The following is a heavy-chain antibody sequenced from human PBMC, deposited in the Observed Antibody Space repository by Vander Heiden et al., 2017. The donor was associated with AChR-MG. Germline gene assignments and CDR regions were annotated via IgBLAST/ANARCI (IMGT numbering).Heavy chain of an antibody. Sequence: EVQLVESGGGLVQPGRSLRLSCAASGFTFDDYAMDWVRQAPGKGLEWVACISWNSGSIGYADSVKGRFTISRDNAKNSLYLQMNSLRAEDTALYYCAKDYYGDYPPCYFDYWGQGTLVTVSS. CDR1: GFTFDDYA. CDR3: AKDYYGDYPPCYFDY. V-gene: IGHV3-9*01. CDR2: ISWNSGSI. J-gene: IGHJ4*02. D-gene: IGHD4-17*01.